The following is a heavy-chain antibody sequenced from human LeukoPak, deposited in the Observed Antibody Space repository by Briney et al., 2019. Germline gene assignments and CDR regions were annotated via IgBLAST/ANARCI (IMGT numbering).Heavy chain of an antibody. CDR2: IASDGSST. CDR1: GFTFSSYW. Sequence: GGSLRLSCAASGFTFSSYWMNWVRQAPGKGLAWVSRIASDGSSTTCADSAKGRFSISRDNAKNTLYLQMNSLRVEDTAVYYCARGRPHGNDYWGQGTLVTVSS. J-gene: IGHJ4*02. V-gene: IGHV3-74*01. CDR3: ARGRPHGNDY. D-gene: IGHD4-23*01.